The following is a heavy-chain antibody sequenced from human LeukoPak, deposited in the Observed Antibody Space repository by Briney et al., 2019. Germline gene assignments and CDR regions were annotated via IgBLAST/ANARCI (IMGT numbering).Heavy chain of an antibody. CDR2: ISFDGRNK. V-gene: IGHV3-30*04. D-gene: IGHD4-17*01. CDR1: GFTFGSYA. J-gene: IGHJ4*02. CDR3: VRDSVTTGYYFYY. Sequence: GGSLRLSCAAFGFTFGSYAMHWVRQAPGKGLEWVAVISFDGRNKSYADSVRGRFTISRDDSKHTLYLQLNSLRTDDTAVYYCVRDSVTTGYYFYYWGQGTLVTVSS.